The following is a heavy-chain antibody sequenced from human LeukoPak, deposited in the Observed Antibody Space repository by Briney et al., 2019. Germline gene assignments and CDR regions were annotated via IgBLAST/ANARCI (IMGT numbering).Heavy chain of an antibody. CDR3: ARVPYYYDSSGLDY. CDR1: GGSFSGYY. J-gene: IGHJ4*02. V-gene: IGHV4-34*01. D-gene: IGHD3-22*01. CDR2: INHSGST. Sequence: SETLSLTCAVYGGSFSGYYWSWIRQPPGKGLEWIGEINHSGSTNYNPSLKSRVTISVDTSKNQFSLKLSSVTAADTAVYYCARVPYYYDSSGLDYWGQGTLVTVSS.